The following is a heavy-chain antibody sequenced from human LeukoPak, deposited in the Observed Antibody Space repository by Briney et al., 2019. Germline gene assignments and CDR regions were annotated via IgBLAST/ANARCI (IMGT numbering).Heavy chain of an antibody. Sequence: SETLSLTCTVSGPSISSTIYYWGWIRQPPGKGLEWIGSIYYSGSTYYNPSLKSRVTISVDTSKNQFSLKLSSVTAADTAVYYCARPPDSSGYYGDAFDIWGQGTMVTVSS. V-gene: IGHV4-39*01. CDR2: IYYSGST. CDR3: ARPPDSSGYYGDAFDI. D-gene: IGHD3-22*01. CDR1: GPSISSTIYY. J-gene: IGHJ3*02.